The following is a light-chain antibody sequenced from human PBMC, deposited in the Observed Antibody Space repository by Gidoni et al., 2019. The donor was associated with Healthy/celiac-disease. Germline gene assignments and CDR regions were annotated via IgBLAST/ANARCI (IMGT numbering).Light chain of an antibody. Sequence: DIQLTQSPSFLSASVGDRVTITSRASQGISSYLAWYQQNPGKAPKLLIYAASTLQSGVPSRFSGSGSGTEFTLTISSLQPEDFATYYCQQLNSYPRGFTFGPGTKVDIK. CDR1: QGISSY. CDR2: AAS. CDR3: QQLNSYPRGFT. J-gene: IGKJ3*01. V-gene: IGKV1-9*01.